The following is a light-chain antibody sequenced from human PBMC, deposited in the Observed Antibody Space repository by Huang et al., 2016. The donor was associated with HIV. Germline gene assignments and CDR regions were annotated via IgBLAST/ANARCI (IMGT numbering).Light chain of an antibody. Sequence: IVMTQSPESLAVSLGERASINCKSSQSLLYRSNNKNYLAWYQKKKGHPPMLLIYWASVRDVGVPERFSGGGSGTNFTLTINSLQADDVAVYYCQQHYGRQSTFGQGT. V-gene: IGKV4-1*01. CDR2: WAS. CDR3: QQHYGRQST. J-gene: IGKJ1*01. CDR1: QSLLYRSNNKNY.